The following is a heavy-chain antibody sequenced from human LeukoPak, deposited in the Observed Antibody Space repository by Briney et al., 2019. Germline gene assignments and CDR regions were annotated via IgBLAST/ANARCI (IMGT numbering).Heavy chain of an antibody. D-gene: IGHD3-10*01. CDR3: ARDGSTYYYYYYGMDV. CDR2: SSAYNGNT. V-gene: IGHV1-18*01. CDR1: GYTFTSYG. Sequence: ASVKVSCKASGYTFTSYGISWVRQAPGQGLEWMGWSSAYNGNTNYAQKLQGRVTMTTDTSTSTAYMELRSLRSDDTAVYYCARDGSTYYYYYYGMDVWGQGTTVTVSS. J-gene: IGHJ6*02.